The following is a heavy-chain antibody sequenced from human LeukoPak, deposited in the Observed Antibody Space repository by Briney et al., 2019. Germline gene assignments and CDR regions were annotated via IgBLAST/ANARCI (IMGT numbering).Heavy chain of an antibody. CDR1: GFTFSSYA. J-gene: IGHJ6*04. D-gene: IGHD2-2*01. CDR3: AREWGLDIVVVPANPGDV. Sequence: PGGSLRLSCAASGFTFSSYAMHWVRQAPGKGLEWVAVISYDGSNKYYADSVKGRFTISRDNSKNTLYLQMNSLRAEDTAVYYCAREWGLDIVVVPANPGDVWGKGTTVTVSS. CDR2: ISYDGSNK. V-gene: IGHV3-30-3*01.